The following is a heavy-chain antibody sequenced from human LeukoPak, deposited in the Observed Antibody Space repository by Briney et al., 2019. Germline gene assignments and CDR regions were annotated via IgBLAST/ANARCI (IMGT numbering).Heavy chain of an antibody. J-gene: IGHJ4*02. CDR1: GFTFSSYW. Sequence: PGGSLRLSCAASGFTFSSYWMGWVRQAPGKGLEWVANIKPDGSEKYYVDSVKGRFTISRDNAKNSLYLQMNSLRAEDTAVYYCASTTTYYYDSSGLDYWGQGTLVTVSS. V-gene: IGHV3-7*01. CDR2: IKPDGSEK. CDR3: ASTTTYYYDSSGLDY. D-gene: IGHD3-22*01.